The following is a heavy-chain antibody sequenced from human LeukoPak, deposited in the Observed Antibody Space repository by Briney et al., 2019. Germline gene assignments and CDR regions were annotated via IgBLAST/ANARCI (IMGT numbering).Heavy chain of an antibody. Sequence: PGRSLRLSCAASGFTFDDYAMHWVRQAPGKGLEWVSGISWNSGSIGYADSVKGRFTISRDNAKNSLYLQMNSLRAEDTALYYCAKDMRDYGDYYYGMDVWGQGTTVTVSS. V-gene: IGHV3-9*01. J-gene: IGHJ6*02. CDR3: AKDMRDYGDYYYGMDV. D-gene: IGHD4-17*01. CDR1: GFTFDDYA. CDR2: ISWNSGSI.